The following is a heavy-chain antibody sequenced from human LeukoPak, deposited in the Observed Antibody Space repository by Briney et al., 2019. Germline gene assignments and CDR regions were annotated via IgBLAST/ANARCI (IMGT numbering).Heavy chain of an antibody. V-gene: IGHV1-18*01. CDR1: GYTFTSYG. D-gene: IGHD6-6*01. CDR2: ISAYNGNT. CDR3: ARSIAARQGVDY. J-gene: IGHJ4*02. Sequence: ASVRVSCKASGYTFTSYGISWVRQAPGQGLEWMGWISAYNGNTNYAQKLQGRVTMTTDTSTSTAYMELRSLRSEDTAVYYCARSIAARQGVDYWGQGTLVTVSS.